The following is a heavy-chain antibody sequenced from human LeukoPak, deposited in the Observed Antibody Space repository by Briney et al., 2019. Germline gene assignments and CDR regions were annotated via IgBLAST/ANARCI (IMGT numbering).Heavy chain of an antibody. V-gene: IGHV1-2*02. CDR1: AYSFTGYF. Sequence: VASVKVSCKTSAYSFTGYFFHWIRQAPGQGLEWMGWINANSGDTNYAQQFQGRLTMTRDRSISTVYMELSRLRTDDTAVYYCARGFGREYNFAKYWGQGTLVTVSS. J-gene: IGHJ4*02. D-gene: IGHD3-10*01. CDR3: ARGFGREYNFAKY. CDR2: INANSGDT.